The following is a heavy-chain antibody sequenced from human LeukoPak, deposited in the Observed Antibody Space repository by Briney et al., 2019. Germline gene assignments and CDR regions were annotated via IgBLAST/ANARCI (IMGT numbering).Heavy chain of an antibody. CDR3: TTQGSGSYNY. CDR2: IKNKANGGTI. V-gene: IGHV3-15*01. Sequence: GGSLRLSCAASGVMFNNAWMSWVRQAPGRGLEWVGLIKNKANGGTIDYAAPVKGRFTISRDDSKNTLYLQVNNLKTEDTAVYYCTTQGSGSYNYWGQGTLVTVSS. CDR1: GVMFNNAW. J-gene: IGHJ4*02. D-gene: IGHD3-10*01.